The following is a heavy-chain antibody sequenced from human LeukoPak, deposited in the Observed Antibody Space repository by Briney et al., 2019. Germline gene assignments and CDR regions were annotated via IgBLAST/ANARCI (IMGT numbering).Heavy chain of an antibody. CDR1: GYTFTAYY. J-gene: IGHJ4*02. V-gene: IGHV1-2*02. Sequence: GASVKVSCKASGYTFTAYYIHWVRQAPGQGLEWMGWISPDSGGTNYAQKFQGRVTMTRDTSISTVYMQLDRLRSDDTAVYYCARPNTSGNYEMFYWGQGTLVTVSS. CDR3: ARPNTSGNYEMFY. D-gene: IGHD6-19*01. CDR2: ISPDSGGT.